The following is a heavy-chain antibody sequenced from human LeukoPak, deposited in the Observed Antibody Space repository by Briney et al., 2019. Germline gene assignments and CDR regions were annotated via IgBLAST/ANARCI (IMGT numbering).Heavy chain of an antibody. D-gene: IGHD3-10*01. J-gene: IGHJ6*03. CDR3: ARVEEGYGSGRRENYYYYYMDV. Sequence: GGSLRLSCAASGFTFSSYAMSWVRQAPGKGLEWVSGISGSDGSTNYADSVKGRFTISRENSKNTLYLQMNSLRAEDTAVYYCARVEEGYGSGRRENYYYYYMDVWGKGTTVTISS. CDR2: ISGSDGST. CDR1: GFTFSSYA. V-gene: IGHV3-23*01.